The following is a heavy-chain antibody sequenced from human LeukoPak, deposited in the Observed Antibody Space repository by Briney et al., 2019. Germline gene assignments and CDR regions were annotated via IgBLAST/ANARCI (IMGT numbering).Heavy chain of an antibody. Sequence: PGGSLRLSCAASGFTFSSYAMSWVRQAPGKGLEWVSAISGSGGSTYYADSVKGRFTISRDNSKNTLYLQMNSLRAEDTAVYYCAKVPNHDFSSGYNSSGMDAWGQGTTVTASS. D-gene: IGHD3-3*01. V-gene: IGHV3-23*01. CDR2: ISGSGGST. J-gene: IGHJ6*02. CDR3: AKVPNHDFSSGYNSSGMDA. CDR1: GFTFSSYA.